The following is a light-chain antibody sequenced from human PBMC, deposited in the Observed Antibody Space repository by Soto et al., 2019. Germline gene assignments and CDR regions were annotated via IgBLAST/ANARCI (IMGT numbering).Light chain of an antibody. V-gene: IGLV1-47*02. CDR3: ASWDDSLSVPI. Sequence: QSVLTQPPSASGTPGQRVTISCSGSRSDIGSNYVYWYQQLPGMAPKLLIYSNDQRPSGVPDRISGSKSGTSASLAIIGLRSEDEADYYCASWDDSLSVPIFGGGTKVTVL. CDR1: RSDIGSNY. CDR2: SND. J-gene: IGLJ2*01.